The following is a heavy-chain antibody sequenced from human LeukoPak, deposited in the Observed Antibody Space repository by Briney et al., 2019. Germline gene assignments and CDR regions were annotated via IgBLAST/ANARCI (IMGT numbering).Heavy chain of an antibody. CDR1: GFTFSNHG. Sequence: GGSLRLSCAASGFTFSNHGMHWVRQAPGKGMEWVAFIGYDGNIKYYPDSVKGRFTISRDNSKNTLYLQMNSLRAEDTAVYYCARVVRWLAFDYWGQGTLVTVSS. D-gene: IGHD6-19*01. CDR3: ARVVRWLAFDY. CDR2: IGYDGNIK. V-gene: IGHV3-33*08. J-gene: IGHJ4*02.